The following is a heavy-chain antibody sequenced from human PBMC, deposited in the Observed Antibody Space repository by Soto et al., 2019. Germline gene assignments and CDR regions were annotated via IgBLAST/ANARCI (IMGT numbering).Heavy chain of an antibody. CDR3: ARVSSGYYLFDY. Sequence: LRLSCAASGFTFSSYWMHWVRQAPGKGLVWVSRINSDGSSTSYADSVKGRFTISRDNAKNTLYLQMNSLRAEDTAVYYCARVSSGYYLFDYWGQGTLVTVSS. D-gene: IGHD3-22*01. CDR1: GFTFSSYW. J-gene: IGHJ4*02. V-gene: IGHV3-74*01. CDR2: INSDGSST.